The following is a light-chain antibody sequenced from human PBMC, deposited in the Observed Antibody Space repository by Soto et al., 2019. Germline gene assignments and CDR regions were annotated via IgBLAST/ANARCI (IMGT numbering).Light chain of an antibody. CDR2: TAS. CDR1: QSISGY. J-gene: IGKJ1*01. CDR3: QQYETFSGT. Sequence: DIQMTQSPSSLSASVGDRVTITCRASQSISGYLNWYQQKPGRAPKLLIYTASSLQSGVPSRFSGSGSGTKFTLTIASLQPDDFATYYCQQYETFSGTFGPGTKVDIK. V-gene: IGKV1-39*01.